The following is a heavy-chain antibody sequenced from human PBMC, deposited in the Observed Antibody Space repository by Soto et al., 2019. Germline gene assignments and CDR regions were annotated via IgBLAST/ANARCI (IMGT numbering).Heavy chain of an antibody. CDR3: ATMGQETTFYGSGSGFAMDV. CDR2: IIPLFGTA. V-gene: IGHV1-69*01. Sequence: QVQLVQSGAEVKKPGSSVKVSCNASGGTFSSYAISWVRQAPGQGLEWMVGIIPLFGTAKYAQKFQGRVTITVDESTRTGYMELSSLRSEDTAVYYCATMGQETTFYGSGSGFAMDVWGQGTPVTVSS. D-gene: IGHD3-10*01. J-gene: IGHJ6*01. CDR1: GGTFSSYA.